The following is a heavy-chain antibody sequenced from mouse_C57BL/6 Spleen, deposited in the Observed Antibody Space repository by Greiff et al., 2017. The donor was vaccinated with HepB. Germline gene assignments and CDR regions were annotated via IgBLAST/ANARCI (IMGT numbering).Heavy chain of an antibody. J-gene: IGHJ2*01. D-gene: IGHD1-1*01. Sequence: DVMLVESGGGLVKPGGSLKLSCAASGFTFSDYGMHWVRQAPEKGLEWVAYISSGSSTIYYADTVKGRFTISRDNAKNTLFLQMTSLRSEDTAMYYCARRSNYGSRGDYFDYWGQGTTLTVSS. V-gene: IGHV5-17*01. CDR3: ARRSNYGSRGDYFDY. CDR2: ISSGSSTI. CDR1: GFTFSDYG.